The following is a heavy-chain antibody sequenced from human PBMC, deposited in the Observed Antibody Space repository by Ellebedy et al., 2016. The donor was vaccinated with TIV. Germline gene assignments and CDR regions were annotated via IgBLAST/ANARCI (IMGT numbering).Heavy chain of an antibody. D-gene: IGHD3-22*01. V-gene: IGHV4-4*07. Sequence: PSETLSLTCTVSGASITSHFWTWIRQPAGKGLEWIGRLYPTGTTTHNPSFKSRVTVSRDTSKDQFSLKLNSVTAADTAVYFCARHGPQWFDAFDLWGPGTLVTVSS. CDR3: ARHGPQWFDAFDL. CDR2: LYPTGTT. J-gene: IGHJ3*01. CDR1: GASITSHF.